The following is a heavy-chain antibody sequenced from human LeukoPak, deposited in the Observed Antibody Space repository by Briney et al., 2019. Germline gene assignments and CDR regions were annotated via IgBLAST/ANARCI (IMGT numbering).Heavy chain of an antibody. D-gene: IGHD5-18*01. CDR2: ISSNGGST. V-gene: IGHV3-64*01. CDR1: GFTFNSYA. J-gene: IGHJ4*02. Sequence: GGSLRLSCAASGFTFNSYAMHWVRQAPGKGLEYVSAISSNGGSTYYANSVKGRFTISRDNSKNTLYLQMGSLRAEDMAVYYCARDGGGSGYSYGYSYFDYWGQGTLVTVSS. CDR3: ARDGGGSGYSYGYSYFDY.